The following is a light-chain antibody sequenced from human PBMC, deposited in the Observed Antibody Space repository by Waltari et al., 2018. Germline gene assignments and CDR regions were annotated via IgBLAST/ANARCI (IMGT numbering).Light chain of an antibody. V-gene: IGLV2-14*01. CDR3: TSYTSISTRV. Sequence: SALTPPSSRSGPPGQSITTSCTGTSSDVGGYTHVSWYQQLPGKTPKLIISEVSKRPSGVSDRFSGSKSGNTASLTISGLQAEDEADYYCTSYTSISTRVFGGGTKLTVL. CDR1: SSDVGGYTH. CDR2: EVS. J-gene: IGLJ3*02.